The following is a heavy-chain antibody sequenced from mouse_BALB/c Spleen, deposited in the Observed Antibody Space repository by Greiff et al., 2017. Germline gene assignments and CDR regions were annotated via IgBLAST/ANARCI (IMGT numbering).Heavy chain of an antibody. CDR3: ARFATLVDYYAMDY. J-gene: IGHJ4*01. Sequence: VKLMESGAELVRPGTSVKMSCKAAGYTFTNYWIGWINQRPGHGLEWIGDIYPGGGYTNYNENFKGKATLTADTSSRIAYMQLSSLTSEDSAIYFCARFATLVDYYAMDYWGQGTSVTVSS. V-gene: IGHV1-63*02. D-gene: IGHD1-1*01. CDR1: GYTFTNYW. CDR2: IYPGGGYT.